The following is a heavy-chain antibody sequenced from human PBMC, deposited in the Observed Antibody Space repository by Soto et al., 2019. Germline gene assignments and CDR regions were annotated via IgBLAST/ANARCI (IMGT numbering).Heavy chain of an antibody. Sequence: QVQLVQSGAEVKKPGSSVKVSCKASGGTFSSYAISWVRQAPGQGLEWMGGIIPIFGTANYAQKFQGRFTITADKSTSTAYMELSSLRSEATAVYYCARNPAYYDSSGYYPDGYWGQGTLVTVSS. V-gene: IGHV1-69*06. CDR2: IIPIFGTA. J-gene: IGHJ4*02. CDR1: GGTFSSYA. CDR3: ARNPAYYDSSGYYPDGY. D-gene: IGHD3-22*01.